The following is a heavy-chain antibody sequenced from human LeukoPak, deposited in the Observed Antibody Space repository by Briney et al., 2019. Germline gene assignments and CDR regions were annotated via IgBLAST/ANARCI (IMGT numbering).Heavy chain of an antibody. V-gene: IGHV3-23*01. CDR1: GFTFSSYA. J-gene: IGHJ4*02. D-gene: IGHD5-18*01. Sequence: GGSLRLSCAASGFTFSSYAMSWVRQAPGRGLEWVSAISGSGGSTYYADSVKDRFTISRDNSKNTLYLQMNSLRAEDTAVYYCAKDLKSDAAMAALGGDYWGQGTLVTVP. CDR3: AKDLKSDAAMAALGGDY. CDR2: ISGSGGST.